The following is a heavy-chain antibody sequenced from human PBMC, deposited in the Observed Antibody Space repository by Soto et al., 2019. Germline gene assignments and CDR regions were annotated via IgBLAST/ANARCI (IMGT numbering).Heavy chain of an antibody. Sequence: QITLKESGPTLVKPTQTLTLTCTFSGFSLSTSGVGVGWIRQPPGKALEWLALIYWDDDKRYSPSLKSRLTITKDTSKNQVVLTMTTMYPVDKATYYCAHTTYYDFWSGYRVCWFDPCGQGTLVTVSS. CDR1: GFSLSTSGVG. CDR2: IYWDDDK. V-gene: IGHV2-5*02. J-gene: IGHJ5*02. CDR3: AHTTYYDFWSGYRVCWFDP. D-gene: IGHD3-3*01.